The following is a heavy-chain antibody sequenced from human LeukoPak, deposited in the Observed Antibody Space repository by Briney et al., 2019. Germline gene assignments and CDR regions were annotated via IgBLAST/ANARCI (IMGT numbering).Heavy chain of an antibody. J-gene: IGHJ4*02. CDR1: GGSISSYY. V-gene: IGHV4-34*01. Sequence: SETLSLTCTVSGGSISSYYWSWIRQPPGKGLEWIGEINHSGSTNYNPSLKSRVTISVDTSKNQFSLKLSSVTAADTAVYYCARRRRYYDSSGSFDYWGQGTLVTVSS. D-gene: IGHD3-22*01. CDR2: INHSGST. CDR3: ARRRRYYDSSGSFDY.